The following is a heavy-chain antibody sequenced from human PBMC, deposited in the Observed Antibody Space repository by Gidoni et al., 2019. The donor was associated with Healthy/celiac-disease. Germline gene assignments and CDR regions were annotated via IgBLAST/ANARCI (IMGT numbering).Heavy chain of an antibody. CDR1: GFTFSSYG. J-gene: IGHJ4*02. Sequence: QVQLVESGGGVVQPGRSLRLSCAASGFTFSSYGMHWVRQAPGKGLEWVAVISYDGSNKYYADSVKGRFTISRDNSKNTLYLQMNSLRAEDTAVYYCAKGPYSYGLYWGQGTLVTVSS. CDR2: ISYDGSNK. D-gene: IGHD5-18*01. V-gene: IGHV3-30*18. CDR3: AKGPYSYGLY.